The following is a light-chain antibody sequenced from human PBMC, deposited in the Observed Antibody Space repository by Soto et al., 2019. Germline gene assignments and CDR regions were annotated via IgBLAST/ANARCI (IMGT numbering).Light chain of an antibody. J-gene: IGKJ1*01. CDR1: QTFSRN. CDR3: NQYNYWPPET. V-gene: IGKV3-15*01. Sequence: EMVLTQSPATLSVSLGETATLSCRTSQTFSRNLAWYQHKPGQPPRLLIYAASTRVTGLPARFSGSRSGSEFTLTISSVQSEDCAVYYCNQYNYWPPETCGQGTKVDIK. CDR2: AAS.